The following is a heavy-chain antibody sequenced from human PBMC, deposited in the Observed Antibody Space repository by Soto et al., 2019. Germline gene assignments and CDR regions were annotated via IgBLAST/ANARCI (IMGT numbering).Heavy chain of an antibody. V-gene: IGHV3-30*18. J-gene: IGHJ3*02. Sequence: PGGSLRLSCAASGFTFSSYGMHWVRQAPGKGLEWVAVISYDGSNKYYADSVKGRFTISRDNSKNTLYLQMNSLRAEDTAVYYCAKSIRGIAVAPGAFAIWTQRTIVTVSS. CDR2: ISYDGSNK. CDR3: AKSIRGIAVAPGAFAI. CDR1: GFTFSSYG. D-gene: IGHD6-19*01.